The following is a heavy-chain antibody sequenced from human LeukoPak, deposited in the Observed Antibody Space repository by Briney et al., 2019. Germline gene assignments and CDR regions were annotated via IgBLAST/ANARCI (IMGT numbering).Heavy chain of an antibody. CDR1: GGSISSSSYY. CDR3: ARDSRATGTIPMDV. J-gene: IGHJ6*03. D-gene: IGHD1-1*01. Sequence: SETLSLTCTVSGGSISSSSYYWGWIRQPPGKGLEWIGSIYYSGSTYYNPSLKSRVTISVDTSKNQFSLKLSSVTAADTAVYYCARDSRATGTIPMDVWGKGTTVTVSS. V-gene: IGHV4-39*07. CDR2: IYYSGST.